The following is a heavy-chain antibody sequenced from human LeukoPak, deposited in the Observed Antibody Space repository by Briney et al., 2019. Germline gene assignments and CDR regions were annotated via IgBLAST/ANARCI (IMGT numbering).Heavy chain of an antibody. CDR1: GYTFTSYY. CDR2: INPSGVST. CDR3: ARDGGWQKRGLAHYYSYLDV. J-gene: IGHJ6*03. D-gene: IGHD6-19*01. V-gene: IGHV1-46*01. Sequence: ASVKVSCKASGYTFTSYYMHWVRQAPGQGLEWMGRINPSGVSTSYAQKFQGRVTMTRDTSTSTAYMELSSLRSEDTAVYYCARDGGWQKRGLAHYYSYLDVWGKGTTVIVSS.